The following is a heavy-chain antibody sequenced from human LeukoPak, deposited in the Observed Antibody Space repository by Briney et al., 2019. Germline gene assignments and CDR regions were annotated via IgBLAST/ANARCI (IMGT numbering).Heavy chain of an antibody. CDR2: IYYSGST. CDR1: GGSISSYY. Sequence: SETLSLTCTVSGGSISSYYWSWIRQPPGKGLEWIGYIYYSGSTNYNPSLKSRVTISVDTSKNQFSLKLSSVTAADTAVYYCARGLATVTHEYFQHWGQGTLVTVSS. J-gene: IGHJ1*01. CDR3: ARGLATVTHEYFQH. V-gene: IGHV4-59*12. D-gene: IGHD4-17*01.